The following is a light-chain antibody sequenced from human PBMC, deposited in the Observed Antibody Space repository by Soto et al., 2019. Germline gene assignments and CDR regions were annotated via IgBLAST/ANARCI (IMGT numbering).Light chain of an antibody. J-gene: IGKJ4*01. CDR3: KQYYSTPRS. V-gene: IGKV4-1*01. Sequence: DIVMTQSPDSLAVSLGERATINCKSSQSVLYSSNNKNYLAWYQQKPGQPPKLLIYWASTRESVVPDRFSVSGSGTDFTLTISSLLAEDGAVYYCKQYYSTPRSFGGGTKVEIK. CDR1: QSVLYSSNNKNY. CDR2: WAS.